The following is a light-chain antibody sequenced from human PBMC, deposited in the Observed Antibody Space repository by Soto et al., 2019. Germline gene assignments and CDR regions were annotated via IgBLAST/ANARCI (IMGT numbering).Light chain of an antibody. V-gene: IGLV2-14*01. CDR3: SSYTGSSTLV. CDR2: EVR. Sequence: QSALTQPASVSGSPGQSITISCTGTSSDVGGYNYVSWYQQHPGKAPKLMIYEVRNRPSGVSNRFSGSKSGNTASLTISGLQADDEADYYCSSYTGSSTLVFGGGTKLTVL. J-gene: IGLJ3*02. CDR1: SSDVGGYNY.